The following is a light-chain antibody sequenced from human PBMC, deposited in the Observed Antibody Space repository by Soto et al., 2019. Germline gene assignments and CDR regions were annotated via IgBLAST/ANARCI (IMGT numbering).Light chain of an antibody. Sequence: EIVMTQSPATLSVSPGERATLSCRASQSVSTNLAWYQQKPGQAPRLLIYDASTRPTGLPARFSGSGSGTEFTLTISSLQSEVFGVYYCHQYNNWPITFGQGTRLEI. J-gene: IGKJ5*01. V-gene: IGKV3-15*01. CDR2: DAS. CDR3: HQYNNWPIT. CDR1: QSVSTN.